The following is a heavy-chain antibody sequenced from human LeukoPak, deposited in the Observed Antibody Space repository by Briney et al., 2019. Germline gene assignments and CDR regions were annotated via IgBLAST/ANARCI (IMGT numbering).Heavy chain of an antibody. J-gene: IGHJ4*02. CDR3: ARKPLSGGYGGTIDY. CDR2: INNDGVST. V-gene: IGHV3-74*01. Sequence: GGSLRLSCATSGFTLSSYWMDWVRQVPGKGLEWLSRINNDGVSTSYADSVKGRFTISRDNAKNTLYLRMNSLRAEDTAIYYCARKPLSGGYGGTIDYWGQGTLVTVSS. CDR1: GFTLSSYW. D-gene: IGHD5-12*01.